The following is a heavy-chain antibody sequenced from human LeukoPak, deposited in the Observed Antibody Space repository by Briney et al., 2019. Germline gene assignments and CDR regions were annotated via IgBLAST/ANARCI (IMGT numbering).Heavy chain of an antibody. D-gene: IGHD6-13*01. Sequence: GGSLRLSCAASGFTFSSYSMNWVRQAPGKGLEWVSSISSGSSYIYYADSVKGRFTISRDNAKNTLYLQMNSLKAEDTGVYYCAIDFGEGQAAAGKGGNCWGQGTLVTVSS. CDR3: AIDFGEGQAAAGKGGNC. V-gene: IGHV3-21*01. CDR1: GFTFSSYS. J-gene: IGHJ4*02. CDR2: ISSGSSYI.